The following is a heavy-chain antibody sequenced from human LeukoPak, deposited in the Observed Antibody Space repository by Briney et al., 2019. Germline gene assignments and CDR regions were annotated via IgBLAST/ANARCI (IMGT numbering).Heavy chain of an antibody. CDR1: GFTFSSYD. CDR3: TRGGRDGFDI. D-gene: IGHD2-15*01. CDR2: LGTAGDR. Sequence: GGSLRLSCAASGFTFSSYDMHWVRQATGKGLEWVSGLGTAGDRYYSGSMKGRFTISRENAKSSLYLQMNSLTVGDTALYYCTRGGRDGFDIWGQGTVVTVSS. V-gene: IGHV3-13*01. J-gene: IGHJ3*02.